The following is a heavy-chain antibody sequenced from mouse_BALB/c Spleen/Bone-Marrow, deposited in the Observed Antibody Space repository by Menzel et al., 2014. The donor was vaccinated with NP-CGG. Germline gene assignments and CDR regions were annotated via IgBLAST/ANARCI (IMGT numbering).Heavy chain of an antibody. CDR1: GFTYSNYG. CDR3: ARRDGGPMDY. Sequence: EVKLVESGGDLVKPGGSLKLSCAASGFTYSNYGMSWVRQTPDKRLEWVATISSGGSYTYYPDSVKGRFIISRDNAKNTLYLQMSSLKSEDTAMYYCARRDGGPMDYWGQGTSVTVSS. D-gene: IGHD2-3*01. V-gene: IGHV5-6*02. CDR2: ISSGGSYT. J-gene: IGHJ4*01.